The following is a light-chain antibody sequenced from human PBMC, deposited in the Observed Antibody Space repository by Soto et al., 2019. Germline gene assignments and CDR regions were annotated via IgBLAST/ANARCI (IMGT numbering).Light chain of an antibody. CDR2: GAS. J-gene: IGKJ1*01. CDR1: QSVDIN. CDR3: QQYRNWPRT. Sequence: EIVMTQSTATLSVSPGDRVTLSCRASQSVDINLAWYQQKAGQAPRLLVYGASTKATDMPGRFSGRGSGTEFTLTINNLQSEDFAVYYCQQYRNWPRTFGQGTKVDIK. V-gene: IGKV3-15*01.